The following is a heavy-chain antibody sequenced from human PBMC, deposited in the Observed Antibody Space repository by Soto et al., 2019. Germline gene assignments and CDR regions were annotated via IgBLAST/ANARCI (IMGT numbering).Heavy chain of an antibody. V-gene: IGHV4-34*01. D-gene: IGHD3-16*02. CDR3: ARSRYDYVWGSYRYTASYFDY. J-gene: IGHJ4*02. CDR2: INHSGST. Sequence: PSETLSLTCAVYGGSFSGYYWSWIRQPPGKGLEWIGEINHSGSTNYNPCLKSRVTISVDTSKNQCSLKLSSVTAADTAVYYCARSRYDYVWGSYRYTASYFDYWGQGTLGTVSS. CDR1: GGSFSGYY.